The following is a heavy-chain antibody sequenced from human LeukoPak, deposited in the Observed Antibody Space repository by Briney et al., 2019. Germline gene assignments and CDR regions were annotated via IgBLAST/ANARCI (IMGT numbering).Heavy chain of an antibody. CDR1: GFTFSSYW. V-gene: IGHV3-7*01. Sequence: PGGSLRLSCAASGFTFSSYWMSWVRQAPGKGLEWVANIKQDGSEKYYVDSVKGRFTISRDNAKNSLYLQMNSLRAEDTAVYYCARAVRTGYSSSWHFDYWGQGTLVIVSS. CDR3: ARAVRTGYSSSWHFDY. D-gene: IGHD6-13*01. CDR2: IKQDGSEK. J-gene: IGHJ4*02.